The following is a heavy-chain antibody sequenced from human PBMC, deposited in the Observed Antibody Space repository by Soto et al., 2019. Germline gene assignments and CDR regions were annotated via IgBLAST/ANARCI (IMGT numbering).Heavy chain of an antibody. CDR2: IDPSDSYT. D-gene: IGHD1-1*01. CDR3: ARPERYCMDV. V-gene: IGHV5-10-1*01. J-gene: IGHJ6*02. Sequence: GESLKISCKGSGYSFTSYWISWVRQMPGKGLEWMGRIDPSDSYTNYSPSFQGHVTISADKSISTAYLQWSSLKASYTAMYYSARPERYCMDVWGQGTTVTVSS. CDR1: GYSFTSYW.